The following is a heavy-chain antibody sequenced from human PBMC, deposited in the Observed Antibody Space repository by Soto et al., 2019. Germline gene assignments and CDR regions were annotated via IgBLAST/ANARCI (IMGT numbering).Heavy chain of an antibody. J-gene: IGHJ4*02. D-gene: IGHD5-12*01. CDR1: GGTFSSYA. CDR3: VSVVAIPGYPDN. V-gene: IGHV1-69*12. Sequence: QVQLVQSGAEVRQPASSVKVSCKTSGGTFSSYAISWVRQAPGQGLEWMGGIVPIVDTSTYAQKFQGRATITADESTSTVYMAPSSLRADEADGYYWVSVVAIPGYPDNWGQGTLVTVSS. CDR2: IVPIVDTS.